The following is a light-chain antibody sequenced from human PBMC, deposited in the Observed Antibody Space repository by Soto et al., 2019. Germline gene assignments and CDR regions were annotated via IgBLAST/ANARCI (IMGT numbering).Light chain of an antibody. CDR2: HAS. V-gene: IGKV3-11*01. CDR3: QQRSDWTRT. Sequence: EIVLTQSPVTLSLSPGERATLSCSASQSIGTYLAWYQQKPDQAPRLLIYHASNRATGIPARFSGSGSGTDFTLTISSLEPEDFAVYYCQQRSDWTRTFGQGTKVEVK. J-gene: IGKJ1*01. CDR1: QSIGTY.